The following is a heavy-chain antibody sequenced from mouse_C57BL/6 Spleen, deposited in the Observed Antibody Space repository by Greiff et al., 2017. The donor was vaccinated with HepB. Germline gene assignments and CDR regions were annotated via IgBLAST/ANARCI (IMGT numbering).Heavy chain of an antibody. CDR3: ARECITTVVAPFAY. CDR2: INPYNGGT. Sequence: VQLQQSGPVLVKPGASVKMSCKASGYTFTDYYMNWVKQSHGKSLEWIGVINPYNGGTSYNQKFKGKATLTVDKSSSTAYMELNSLTSEDSAVYYCARECITTVVAPFAYWGQGTLVTVSA. D-gene: IGHD1-1*01. V-gene: IGHV1-19*01. CDR1: GYTFTDYY. J-gene: IGHJ3*01.